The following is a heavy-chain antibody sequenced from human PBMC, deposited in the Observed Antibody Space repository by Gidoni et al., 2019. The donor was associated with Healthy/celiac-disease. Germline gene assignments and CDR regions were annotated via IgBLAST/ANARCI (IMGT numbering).Heavy chain of an antibody. J-gene: IGHJ6*02. CDR3: ARDPGKSGEVEYYYGMDV. D-gene: IGHD3-3*01. Sequence: QVQLQESGPGLVKPSQTLSLTCTVSGGPISSGGYSWSWLRQHPGKGLEWIGYIYYSGSTYYNPSLKSRVTISVDTSKNQFSLKLSSVTAADTAVYYCARDPGKSGEVEYYYGMDVWGQGTTVTVSS. V-gene: IGHV4-31*03. CDR2: IYYSGST. CDR1: GGPISSGGYS.